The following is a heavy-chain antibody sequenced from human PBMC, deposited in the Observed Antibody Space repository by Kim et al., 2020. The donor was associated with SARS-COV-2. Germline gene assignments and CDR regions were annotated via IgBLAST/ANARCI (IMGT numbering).Heavy chain of an antibody. J-gene: IGHJ6*02. CDR1: GFTFSVYS. V-gene: IGHV3-48*02. CDR3: ARGGSGSHGYYYYGMDV. D-gene: IGHD1-26*01. CDR2: ISSTSSTI. Sequence: GGSLRLSCAASGFTFSVYSMNWVRQAPGKGLEWVSYISSTSSTIYYADSVKGRFTTSRDNAKNSLYLQMNNLRDEDTAVYYCARGGSGSHGYYYYGMDVWGQGTTVTVSS.